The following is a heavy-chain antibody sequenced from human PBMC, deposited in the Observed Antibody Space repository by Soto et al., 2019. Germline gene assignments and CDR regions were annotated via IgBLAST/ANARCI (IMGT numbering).Heavy chain of an antibody. D-gene: IGHD2-2*01. CDR3: ARVPDR. J-gene: IGHJ5*02. CDR1: GCSIISGGYS. V-gene: IGHV4-30-2*01. CDR2: IYHSGST. Sequence: SETLSLTCAVPGCSIISGGYSWSWIRQPPGKGLEWIGYIYHSGSTYYNPSLKSRVTISIDRSKNKFSLKLSSVTAADTAVYYCARVPDRWGQGTLVTVS.